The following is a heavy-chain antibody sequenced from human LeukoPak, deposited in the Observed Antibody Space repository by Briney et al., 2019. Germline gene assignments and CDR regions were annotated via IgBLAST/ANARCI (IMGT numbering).Heavy chain of an antibody. D-gene: IGHD6-19*01. CDR1: GDSVSSNSAA. J-gene: IGHJ3*01. V-gene: IGHV6-1*01. Sequence: SQTLSLTCAISGDSVSSNSAAWNWIRQSPSRGLEWLGRTYYRSKWYNESAVSVKSRITINPDTSKNQFSLQLNSVTPEDTAVYYCARGKAVAYPDTFDVWGQGTMVTVSS. CDR3: ARGKAVAYPDTFDV. CDR2: TYYRSKWYN.